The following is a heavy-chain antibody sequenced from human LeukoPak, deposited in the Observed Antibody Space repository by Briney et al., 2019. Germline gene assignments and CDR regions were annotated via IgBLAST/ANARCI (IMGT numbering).Heavy chain of an antibody. CDR1: GFTFSDYY. J-gene: IGHJ4*01. V-gene: IGHV3-11*04. CDR2: ISSSGSAI. D-gene: IGHD6-13*01. CDR3: GRDGTAPGLYFDL. Sequence: GRSLRLSCAASGFTFSDYYMSWIRQAPGKGLEWVSYISSSGSAIYYADSVKGRFTISRDDAKNSLYLQMSSLRAEDTAVYYCGRDGTAPGLYFDLWGQGNLVTVSS.